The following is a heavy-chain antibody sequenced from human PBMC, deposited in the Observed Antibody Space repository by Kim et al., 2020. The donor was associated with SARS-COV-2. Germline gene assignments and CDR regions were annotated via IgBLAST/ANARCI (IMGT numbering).Heavy chain of an antibody. CDR3: ARHQRYSSGWHVAFDY. D-gene: IGHD6-19*01. Sequence: SETLSLTCTVSGGSLSSSSYYWGWIRQSPGKGLEWIGTAYYSGNTYYNPSLKSRVTISVDTSKNQFSLKLGSVTAADTAVYYCARHQRYSSGWHVAFDY. V-gene: IGHV4-39*01. CDR2: AYYSGNT. CDR1: GGSLSSSSYY. J-gene: IGHJ4*01.